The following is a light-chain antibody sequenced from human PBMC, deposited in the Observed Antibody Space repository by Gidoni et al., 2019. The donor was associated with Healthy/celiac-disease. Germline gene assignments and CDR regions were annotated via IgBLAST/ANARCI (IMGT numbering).Light chain of an antibody. V-gene: IGLV1-40*01. CDR3: QSYDSSLSGRGVV. Sequence: QSVLTQPPSVSGAPGQRVPISCTGSSSNIGAGYDVHWYQQLPGTAPKLLIYGNSNRPSGVPDRFSGSKSGTSASLAITGLQAEDEADYYCQSYDSSLSGRGVVFGGGTKLXVX. J-gene: IGLJ2*01. CDR1: SSNIGAGYD. CDR2: GNS.